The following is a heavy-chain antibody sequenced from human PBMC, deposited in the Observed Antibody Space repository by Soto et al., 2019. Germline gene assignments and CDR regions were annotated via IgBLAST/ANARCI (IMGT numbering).Heavy chain of an antibody. Sequence: ASVKVSCKASGYTFTSYAMHWVRQAPGQRLEWMGWINAGNGNTKYSQKLQGRVTMTTDTSTSTAYMELRSLRSDDTAVYYCTLWLRWDYWGQGTLVTVSS. CDR3: TLWLRWDY. D-gene: IGHD5-12*01. CDR1: GYTFTSYA. CDR2: INAGNGNT. V-gene: IGHV1-3*01. J-gene: IGHJ4*02.